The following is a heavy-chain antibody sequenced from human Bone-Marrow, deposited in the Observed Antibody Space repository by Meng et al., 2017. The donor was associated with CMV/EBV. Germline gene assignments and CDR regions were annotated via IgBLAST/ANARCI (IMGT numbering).Heavy chain of an antibody. D-gene: IGHD1-26*01. J-gene: IGHJ6*02. Sequence: GESLKISCAASGFTFNNYDMSWVRQAPGKGLEWVAGISSTGGSTYYADAVKGRFAISRDNSKNMVHLQMNSLRGEDTAEYYCAKGRGGFFYYGVDVWGQGTTVTVSS. CDR2: ISSTGGST. CDR3: AKGRGGFFYYGVDV. CDR1: GFTFNNYD. V-gene: IGHV3-23*01.